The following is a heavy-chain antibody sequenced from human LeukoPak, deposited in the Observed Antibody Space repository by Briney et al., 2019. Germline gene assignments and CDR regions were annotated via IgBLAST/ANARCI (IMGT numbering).Heavy chain of an antibody. Sequence: ASVKVSCKASGGTFSSYAISWVRQAPGQGLEWMGRIIPIFGTANYAQKFQGRVTITTDESTSTAYMELSSRRSEDTAVYYCATRGFGGYLQDAFDIWGQGKMVTVSS. CDR3: ATRGFGGYLQDAFDI. V-gene: IGHV1-69*05. CDR1: GGTFSSYA. J-gene: IGHJ3*02. CDR2: IIPIFGTA. D-gene: IGHD3-22*01.